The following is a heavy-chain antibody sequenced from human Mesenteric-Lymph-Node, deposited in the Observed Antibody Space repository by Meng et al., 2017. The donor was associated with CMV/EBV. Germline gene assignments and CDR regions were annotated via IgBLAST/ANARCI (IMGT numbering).Heavy chain of an antibody. J-gene: IGHJ6*02. CDR1: GFTFSSFW. D-gene: IGHD4-23*01. V-gene: IGHV3-74*01. CDR2: INGDGSSI. Sequence: GGSLRLSCAASGFTFSSFWMLWVRQTPGKGLVWVSRINGDGSSISYADPVKGRFTISRDNAKNTLFLQMNSLRAEDTAVYYCVRDSGRYGGNPDILYYFGMDVWGQGTTVTVSS. CDR3: VRDSGRYGGNPDILYYFGMDV.